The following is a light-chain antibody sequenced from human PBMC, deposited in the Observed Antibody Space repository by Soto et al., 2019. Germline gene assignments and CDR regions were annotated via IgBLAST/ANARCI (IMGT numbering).Light chain of an antibody. CDR3: ATGDDSLSCWV. CDR2: SND. J-gene: IGLJ3*02. CDR1: SSNIGSNY. Sequence: QAVVTQPPSASGTPGQRVTISCSGSSSNIGSNYVYWYRHLPGTAPKLLIYSNDHRPSEVPDRFSGSKSVTSASLAISGLRSEDEADYYCATGDDSLSCWVFGGGTQLTVL. V-gene: IGLV1-47*02.